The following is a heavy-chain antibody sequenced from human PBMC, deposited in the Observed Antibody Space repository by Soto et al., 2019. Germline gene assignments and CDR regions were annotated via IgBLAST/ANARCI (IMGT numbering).Heavy chain of an antibody. CDR3: AGGWVFWLVFGPLTY. CDR1: GGSISSYY. J-gene: IGHJ4*02. V-gene: IGHV4-59*01. D-gene: IGHD3-3*01. Sequence: SETLSLTCTVSGGSISSYYWSWIRQPPGKGLEWIGYIYYSGSTNYNPSLKSRVTISVDTSKNQFSLKLSSVTAADTACYYCAGGWVFWLVFGPLTYWGRGTLVTV. CDR2: IYYSGST.